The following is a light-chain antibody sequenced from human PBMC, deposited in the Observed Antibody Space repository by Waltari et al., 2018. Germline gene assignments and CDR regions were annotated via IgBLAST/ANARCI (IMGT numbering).Light chain of an antibody. CDR3: QQYDNLPLFT. J-gene: IGKJ3*01. V-gene: IGKV1-33*01. CDR2: DAS. Sequence: DIQMTQSPSSLSASVGDRVTITCQASQIISNYLNWYQQKPGKAPELLVFDASNLETQVPSRFSGGGSGTDFTFTLSSLQPEYIATYYCQQYDNLPLFTFGPGTKLDIE. CDR1: QIISNY.